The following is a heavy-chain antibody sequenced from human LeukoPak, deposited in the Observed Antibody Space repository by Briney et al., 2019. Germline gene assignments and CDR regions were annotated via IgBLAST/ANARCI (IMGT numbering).Heavy chain of an antibody. D-gene: IGHD6-19*01. J-gene: IGHJ3*02. CDR2: ISYDGSNK. CDR3: AKALTSGWYLDAFNI. Sequence: GRSLRLSCAASGFTFSSCGMHWARQAPGKGLEWVAVISYDGSNKYYADSVKGRFTISRDNSKNTLFLEMNSLRAEDTAVYYCAKALTSGWYLDAFNIWGQGTMVTVSS. CDR1: GFTFSSCG. V-gene: IGHV3-30*18.